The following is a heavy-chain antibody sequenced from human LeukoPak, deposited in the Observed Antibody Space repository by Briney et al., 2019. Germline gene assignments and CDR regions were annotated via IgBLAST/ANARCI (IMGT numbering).Heavy chain of an antibody. CDR2: INSDGSST. Sequence: GGSLRLSCAASGFTFSSYWMHWVRQAPGQGLVWVSRINSDGSSTSYADSVKGRFTISRDNAKNTLYLQMNSLRAEGTAVYYCARGRQQWLVRGGMDVWGKGTTVTVSS. V-gene: IGHV3-74*01. CDR1: GFTFSSYW. CDR3: ARGRQQWLVRGGMDV. J-gene: IGHJ6*04. D-gene: IGHD6-19*01.